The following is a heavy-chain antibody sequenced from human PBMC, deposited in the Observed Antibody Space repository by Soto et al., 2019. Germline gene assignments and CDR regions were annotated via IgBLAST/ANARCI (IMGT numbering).Heavy chain of an antibody. CDR2: ISGSGGST. Sequence: GGSLRLSCAASGFTFSSYAMSWVRQAPGKGLEWVSAISGSGGSTYYADSVKGRFTISRDNSKNTMYLQMNRLRAEDADVYYCEKEAERRGPRGSGSYYNYWGQGTLVTVSS. CDR3: EKEAERRGPRGSGSYYNY. V-gene: IGHV3-23*01. CDR1: GFTFSSYA. D-gene: IGHD3-10*01. J-gene: IGHJ4*02.